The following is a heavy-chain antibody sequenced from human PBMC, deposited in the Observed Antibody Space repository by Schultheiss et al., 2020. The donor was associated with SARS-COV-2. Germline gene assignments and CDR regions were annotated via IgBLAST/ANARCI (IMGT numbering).Heavy chain of an antibody. CDR3: AKTYYYDSSGYFEYFQH. D-gene: IGHD3-22*01. J-gene: IGHJ1*01. V-gene: IGHV3-30*18. CDR1: GFTFSSYG. Sequence: GGSLRLSCSASGFTFSSYGMHWVRQAPGKGLEWVAVISYDGSNKYYADSVKGRFTISRDNSKNTLYLQMNSLRAEDTAVYYCAKTYYYDSSGYFEYFQHWGQGTLVTVSS. CDR2: ISYDGSNK.